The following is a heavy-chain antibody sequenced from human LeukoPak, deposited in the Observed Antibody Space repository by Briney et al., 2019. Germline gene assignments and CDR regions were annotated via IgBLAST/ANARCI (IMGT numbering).Heavy chain of an antibody. Sequence: GGCLRLSCAASGFTFSNYAMAWVRQAPGKGLEWVSGISGNGGKIYYADSVKGRFTISRDNSKNTLYLQMNSLRGEDTAVYFCAKRDYYDSSGYAPLFDYWGQGTLVTVSP. J-gene: IGHJ4*02. CDR3: AKRDYYDSSGYAPLFDY. CDR2: ISGNGGKI. D-gene: IGHD3-22*01. V-gene: IGHV3-23*01. CDR1: GFTFSNYA.